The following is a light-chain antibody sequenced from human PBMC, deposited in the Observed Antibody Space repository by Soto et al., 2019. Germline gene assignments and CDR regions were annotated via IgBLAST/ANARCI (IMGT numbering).Light chain of an antibody. V-gene: IGLV1-47*01. CDR1: GSNIGKNY. Sequence: QSVLTQPPSASATPGQRVTISCSGSGSNIGKNYVYWYQQFPGMAPTLLIYWNNQRPSGVPDRFSGSKSGTSASLAISGLRSEDEADYYCASWDDGVTGQVFGGGTKLTV. J-gene: IGLJ2*01. CDR3: ASWDDGVTGQV. CDR2: WNN.